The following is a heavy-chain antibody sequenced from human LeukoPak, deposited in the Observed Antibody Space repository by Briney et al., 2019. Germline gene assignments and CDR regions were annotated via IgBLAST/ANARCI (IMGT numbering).Heavy chain of an antibody. CDR1: GFTFSDYY. V-gene: IGHV3-11*01. Sequence: GGSLRLSCAASGFTFSDYYMSWIRQAPGKGLEWVSYISSSGSTIYYADSVKGRFTISRDNAKNSLYLQMNSLRAEDTAVYYCARDHYDYVWGSYRSEPPSQDAFGIWGQGTMVTVSS. CDR3: ARDHYDYVWGSYRSEPPSQDAFGI. J-gene: IGHJ3*02. D-gene: IGHD3-16*02. CDR2: ISSSGSTI.